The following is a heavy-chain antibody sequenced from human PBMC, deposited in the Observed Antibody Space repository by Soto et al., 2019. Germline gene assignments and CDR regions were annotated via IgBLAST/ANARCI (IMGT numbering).Heavy chain of an antibody. V-gene: IGHV3-33*01. CDR2: IWHDGSKI. D-gene: IGHD1-20*01. J-gene: IGHJ4*02. Sequence: QVQLVESGGGVVQPGRPLRLSCATSGFLFSSHGYHWVRQAPGKGLEWVGAIWHDGSKIYYADSVKGRFTISRDDSKNTLYLQMNSLRAADTAVYHCARGDGITVLNCWGQGTLVTVSS. CDR3: ARGDGITVLNC. CDR1: GFLFSSHG.